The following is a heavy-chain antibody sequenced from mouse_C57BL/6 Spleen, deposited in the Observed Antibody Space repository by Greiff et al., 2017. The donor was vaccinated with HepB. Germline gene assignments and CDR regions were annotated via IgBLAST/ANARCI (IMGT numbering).Heavy chain of an antibody. D-gene: IGHD4-1*01. CDR1: GFTFSSYG. Sequence: EVMLVESGGDLVKPGGSLKLSCAASGFTFSSYGMSWVRQTPDKRLEWVATISSGGSYTYYPDSVKGRFTISRDNAKNTLYLQMSSLKSEDTAMYYCASLWEGDYWGQGTTLTVSS. J-gene: IGHJ2*01. V-gene: IGHV5-6*01. CDR2: ISSGGSYT. CDR3: ASLWEGDY.